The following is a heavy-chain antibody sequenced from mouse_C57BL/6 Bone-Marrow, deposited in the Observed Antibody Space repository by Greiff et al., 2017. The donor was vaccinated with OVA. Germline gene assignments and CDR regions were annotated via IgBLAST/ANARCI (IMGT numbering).Heavy chain of an antibody. CDR3: ARGAGPAWFAY. Sequence: QVQLKQPGAELVRPGSSVKLSCKASGYTFTSYWMHWVKQRPIQGLEWIGNIDPSDSETHYNQKFKDKATLTVDKSSSTAYMQLSSLTSEDSAVYYCARGAGPAWFAYWGQGTLVTVSA. CDR2: IDPSDSET. D-gene: IGHD3-3*01. V-gene: IGHV1-52*01. J-gene: IGHJ3*01. CDR1: GYTFTSYW.